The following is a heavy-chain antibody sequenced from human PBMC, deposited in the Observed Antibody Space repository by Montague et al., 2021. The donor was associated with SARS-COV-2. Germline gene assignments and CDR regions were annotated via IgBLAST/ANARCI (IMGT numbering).Heavy chain of an antibody. CDR2: VSASGST. V-gene: IGHV4-4*07. D-gene: IGHD6-13*01. CDR1: GDSISYFY. Sequence: SETLSLTCTVSGDSISYFYWSWIRQPAGKGLEWIGRVSASGSTNYNPSLNSRVTMSVDTSKKQFSLRLSPVTAADTAVCYCARDVVAAPGTFDYWGQGTLVTAPS. J-gene: IGHJ4*02. CDR3: ARDVVAAPGTFDY.